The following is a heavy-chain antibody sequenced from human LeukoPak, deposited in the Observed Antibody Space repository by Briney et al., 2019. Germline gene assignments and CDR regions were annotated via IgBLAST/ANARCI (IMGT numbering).Heavy chain of an antibody. CDR3: ARAVYCSGGSCYSDYYYGMDV. Sequence: SETLSLTCTASGGSISSYYWSWIRQPPGKGLEWIGYIYYSGSTNYNPSLKSRVTISVDTSKNQVSLKLSSVTAADTAVYYCARAVYCSGGSCYSDYYYGMDVWGQGTTVTVSS. J-gene: IGHJ6*02. CDR1: GGSISSYY. V-gene: IGHV4-59*01. CDR2: IYYSGST. D-gene: IGHD2-15*01.